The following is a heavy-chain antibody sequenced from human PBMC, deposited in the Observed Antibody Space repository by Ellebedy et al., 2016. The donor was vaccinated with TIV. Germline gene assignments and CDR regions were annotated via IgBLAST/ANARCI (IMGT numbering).Heavy chain of an antibody. CDR1: GFTLGSFD. J-gene: IGHJ4*02. CDR3: AKEMKALGAYSDS. D-gene: IGHD7-27*01. Sequence: PGGSLRLSCAVSGFTLGSFDIHWVRQATGKGLEWVSGITTAGDTYYRGSVKGRFTVSRENAKNSVYLQMSSLRAEDTAVYYCAKEMKALGAYSDSWGQGTLVTVSS. V-gene: IGHV3-13*01. CDR2: ITTAGDT.